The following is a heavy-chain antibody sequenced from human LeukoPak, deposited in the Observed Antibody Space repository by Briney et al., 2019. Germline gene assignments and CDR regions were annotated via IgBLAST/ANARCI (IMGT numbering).Heavy chain of an antibody. CDR2: IYTSGST. CDR1: GGSISSYY. D-gene: IGHD2-15*01. J-gene: IGHJ5*02. Sequence: NSSETLSLTCTVSGGSISSYYWSWIRQPAGKGLEWIGRIYTSGSTNYNPSLKSRVTMSVDTSKNQFSLKLSSVTAVDTAVYYCARVELLGWFDPWGQGTLVTVSS. V-gene: IGHV4-4*07. CDR3: ARVELLGWFDP.